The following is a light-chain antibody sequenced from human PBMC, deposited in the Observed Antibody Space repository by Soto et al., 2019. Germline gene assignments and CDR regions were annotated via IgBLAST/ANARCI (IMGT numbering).Light chain of an antibody. J-gene: IGLJ1*01. CDR2: EDT. Sequence: QSVLTQPASVSGSPGQSITISCTGTSSDVGGYKYVSWYQQHPGKAPKLLIYEDTKRPSGVSNRFSGSTSGSTASLTISGLQTEDEADYYCCSYVGASTYVFGTGTKVTVL. CDR3: CSYVGASTYV. CDR1: SSDVGGYKY. V-gene: IGLV2-23*01.